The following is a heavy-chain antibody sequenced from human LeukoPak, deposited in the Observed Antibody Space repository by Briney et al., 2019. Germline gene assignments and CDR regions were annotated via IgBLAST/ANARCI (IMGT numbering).Heavy chain of an antibody. D-gene: IGHD3-22*01. Sequence: GGSLRLSCAASGFTFSSYGMHWVRQAPGKGLEWVAFIRYDGSNKYYADSVKGRFTISRDNSKNTLYLQMNSLRAEDTAVYYCAKDSGVDTYYYDSSGGIDIWGQGTMVTVSS. CDR3: AKDSGVDTYYYDSSGGIDI. CDR1: GFTFSSYG. CDR2: IRYDGSNK. V-gene: IGHV3-30*02. J-gene: IGHJ3*02.